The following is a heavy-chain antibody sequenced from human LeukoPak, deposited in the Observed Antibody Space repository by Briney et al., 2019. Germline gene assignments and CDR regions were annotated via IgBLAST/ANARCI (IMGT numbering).Heavy chain of an antibody. Sequence: GGSLRLSCAASGFTFSSYGMHWVRQAPGKGLEWVAFIRYDGSNKYYADSVKGRFTISRDNSKNTLYLQMKSLRAEDTAVYYCAKGGGYEAQYYYYLDVWGKGTTVTISS. CDR1: GFTFSSYG. J-gene: IGHJ6*03. CDR3: AKGGGYEAQYYYYLDV. CDR2: IRYDGSNK. V-gene: IGHV3-30*02. D-gene: IGHD5-12*01.